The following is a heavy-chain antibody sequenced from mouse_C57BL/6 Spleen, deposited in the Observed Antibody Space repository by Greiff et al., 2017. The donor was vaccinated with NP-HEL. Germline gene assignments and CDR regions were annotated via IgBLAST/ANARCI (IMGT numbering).Heavy chain of an antibody. Sequence: QVQLQQSGAELVRPGTSVKVSCKASGYAFTNYLIEWVKQRPGQGLEWIGVINPGSGGTNYNEKFKGKATLTADKSSSNAYMQLSSLTSEDSAVYFCARGTTVVYFDVWGTGTTVTVSS. CDR1: GYAFTNYL. D-gene: IGHD1-1*01. CDR2: INPGSGGT. CDR3: ARGTTVVYFDV. J-gene: IGHJ1*03. V-gene: IGHV1-54*01.